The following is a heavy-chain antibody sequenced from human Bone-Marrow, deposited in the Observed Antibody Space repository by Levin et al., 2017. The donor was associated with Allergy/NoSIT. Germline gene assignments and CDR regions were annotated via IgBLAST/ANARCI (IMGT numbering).Heavy chain of an antibody. CDR3: ARGARDGTTDYEAYYYGMDV. J-gene: IGHJ6*02. V-gene: IGHV3-21*01. CDR2: ISSRSTYL. Sequence: GGSLRLSCGASGFTFSSYTMNWVRQAPGKGLEWVSSISSRSTYLYYADSVRGRFTSSRDNAKNSLDLQMNSLRADDTAVYYWARGARDGTTDYEAYYYGMDVWGQGTTVTVSS. D-gene: IGHD1-1*01. CDR1: GFTFSSYT.